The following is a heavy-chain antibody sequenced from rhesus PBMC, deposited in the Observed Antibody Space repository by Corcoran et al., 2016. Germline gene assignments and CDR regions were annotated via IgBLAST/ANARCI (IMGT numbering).Heavy chain of an antibody. CDR2: IDGMRCTS. V-gene: IGHV4S19*01. CDR3: ARGGYYGSSRDY. CDR1: GGSISSSNW. D-gene: IGHD4-29*01. J-gene: IGHJ4*01. Sequence: QVQLQESGPGLVKPSETLSLTCAVSGGSISSSNWWSWIRQPPGKGLEWIGEIDGMRCTSYYNPPLKSTVTMSQATSKNQFSLRLGLVTAEDTAVYYVARGGYYGSSRDYWGQGVLVTVSS.